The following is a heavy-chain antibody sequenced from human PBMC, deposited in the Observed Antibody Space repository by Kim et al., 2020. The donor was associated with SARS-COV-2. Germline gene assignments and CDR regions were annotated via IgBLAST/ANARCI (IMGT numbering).Heavy chain of an antibody. D-gene: IGHD2-2*01. Sequence: GGSLRLSCAASGFTFSSYSMNWVRQAPGKGLEWVSYISSSSSTIYYADSVKGRFTISRDNAKNSLYLQMNSLRDEDTAVYYCARVEFNAYCSSTSCPGAFDIWGQGTMVTVSS. CDR1: GFTFSSYS. V-gene: IGHV3-48*02. CDR2: ISSSSSTI. J-gene: IGHJ3*02. CDR3: ARVEFNAYCSSTSCPGAFDI.